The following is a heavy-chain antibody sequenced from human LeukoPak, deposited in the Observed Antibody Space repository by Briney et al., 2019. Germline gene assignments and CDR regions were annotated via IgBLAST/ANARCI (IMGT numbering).Heavy chain of an antibody. D-gene: IGHD3-3*01. CDR2: IIPIFGTA. V-gene: IGHV1-69*05. Sequence: ASVKVSCKASGGTFISYAISWVRQAPGQGPEWMGGIIPIFGTANYAQKFQGRVTITTDESTSTAYMELSSLRSEDTAVYYCARGFLFYDFWSGPGWFDPWGQGTLVTVSS. J-gene: IGHJ5*02. CDR3: ARGFLFYDFWSGPGWFDP. CDR1: GGTFISYA.